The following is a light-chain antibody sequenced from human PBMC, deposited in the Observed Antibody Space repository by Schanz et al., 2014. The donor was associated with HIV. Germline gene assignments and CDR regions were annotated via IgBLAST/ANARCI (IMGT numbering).Light chain of an antibody. J-gene: IGKJ2*01. CDR1: QSVSSY. Sequence: EIVLTQSPATLSLSPGERATLSCRASQSVSSYLAWYQQRPGQAPRLLIYAASYRATGIPARFSGSGSGTDFTLTINRLEPEDFAVYYCQQYGSTPYTFGQGTKVELK. CDR3: QQYGSTPYT. CDR2: AAS. V-gene: IGKV3-20*01.